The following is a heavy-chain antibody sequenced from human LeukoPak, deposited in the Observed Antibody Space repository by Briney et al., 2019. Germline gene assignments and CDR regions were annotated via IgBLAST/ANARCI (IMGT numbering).Heavy chain of an antibody. J-gene: IGHJ4*02. CDR2: INSDGSST. CDR3: ARGYCSSGSCYSPAFDY. Sequence: PGGSLRLSCAASGFTSSSYWMHWVRQAPGKGLVWVSRINSDGSSTSYADSVKGRFTISRDNAKNSLYLQMNSLRAEDTALYYCARGYCSSGSCYSPAFDYWGQGTLVTVSS. D-gene: IGHD2-15*01. V-gene: IGHV3-74*01. CDR1: GFTSSSYW.